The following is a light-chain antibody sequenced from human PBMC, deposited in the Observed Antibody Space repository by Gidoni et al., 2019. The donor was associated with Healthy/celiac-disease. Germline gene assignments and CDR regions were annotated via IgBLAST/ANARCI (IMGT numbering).Light chain of an antibody. CDR3: QQYDNRPPIT. J-gene: IGKJ5*01. Sequence: DIQMTLSPSSLSASVGDRVTITCPASQDISNYLNWYQQKPGKAPKLLIYDASNSETGVPSRFSGSGSGTDFTITISSLQPEDIAAYYCQQYDNRPPITFGQGTRLEIK. V-gene: IGKV1-33*01. CDR2: DAS. CDR1: QDISNY.